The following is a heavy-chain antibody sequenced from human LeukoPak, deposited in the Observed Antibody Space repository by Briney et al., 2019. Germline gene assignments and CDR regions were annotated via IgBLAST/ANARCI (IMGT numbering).Heavy chain of an antibody. D-gene: IGHD2-2*01. J-gene: IGHJ5*02. CDR2: INGDLTNT. Sequence: GGSLRLSCAASGFTFTDYWMHWVRQVAGKGMVWVSRINGDLTNTTYADSVKGRFTISRDNAKNTLYLQMNSLRAEDTAVYYCARAMPHDNWFNPWGQGSLVTVSS. V-gene: IGHV3-74*03. CDR3: ARAMPHDNWFNP. CDR1: GFTFTDYW.